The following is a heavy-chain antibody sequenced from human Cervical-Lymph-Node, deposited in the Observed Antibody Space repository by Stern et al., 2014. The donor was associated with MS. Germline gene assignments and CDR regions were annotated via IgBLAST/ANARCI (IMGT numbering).Heavy chain of an antibody. Sequence: QLQLQESGPGLVKPSETLSLICTVSGGSISSGSYYWGWIRQPPGKGLEWIANIYYSGSTYYNPSLKSRATISGDTSKNQFSLKVSSVTAADTAVYYCARLPVYYYYGMDVWGQGTTVTVSS. CDR3: ARLPVYYYYGMDV. CDR1: GGSISSGSYY. V-gene: IGHV4-39*01. CDR2: IYYSGST. J-gene: IGHJ6*02.